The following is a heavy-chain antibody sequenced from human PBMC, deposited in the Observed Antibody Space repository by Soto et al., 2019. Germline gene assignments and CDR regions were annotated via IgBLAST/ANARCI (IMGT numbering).Heavy chain of an antibody. CDR3: AKHDFWTLYNTGLDS. V-gene: IGHV3-23*01. D-gene: IGHD3-3*01. CDR2: ISGSGGDT. J-gene: IGHJ4*02. CDR1: GFTFTSYA. Sequence: EVQLLESGGGLVQPGGSLRLSCSASGFTFTSYAMSWVRQAPGKGLEWVSGISGSGGDTKNADSVKGRFTIYRDNFKNMLYLQMNSLRAEDTAVYYCAKHDFWTLYNTGLDSWGQGTLVTVSS.